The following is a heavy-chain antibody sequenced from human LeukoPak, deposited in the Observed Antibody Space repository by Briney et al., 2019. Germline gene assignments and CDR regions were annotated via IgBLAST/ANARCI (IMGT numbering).Heavy chain of an antibody. D-gene: IGHD6-13*01. CDR2: INPNSSGT. CDR1: GYTFTGYY. V-gene: IGHV1-2*02. J-gene: IGHJ4*02. CDR3: ARGVVAAAGTVDY. Sequence: ASVKVSCKASGYTFTGYYMHWVRQAPGQGLEWMGWINPNSSGTNYAQKFQGRVTMTRDTSISTAYMELSRLRSDDTAVYYCARGVVAAAGTVDYWGQGTLVTVSS.